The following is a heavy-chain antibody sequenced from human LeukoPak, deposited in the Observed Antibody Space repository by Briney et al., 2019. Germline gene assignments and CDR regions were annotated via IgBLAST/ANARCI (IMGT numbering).Heavy chain of an antibody. CDR3: AKTGIVGALNYYYYMDV. CDR1: GFSFSNYA. Sequence: GGSLRLSCAASGFSFSNYAMSWVRQAPGKGLEWVSGISGSGGSTYYADSVKGRFTISRDNSKNTLYLQVNSLRAEDTAVYYCAKTGIVGALNYYYYMDVWGKGTTVTVSS. CDR2: ISGSGGST. J-gene: IGHJ6*03. D-gene: IGHD1-26*01. V-gene: IGHV3-23*01.